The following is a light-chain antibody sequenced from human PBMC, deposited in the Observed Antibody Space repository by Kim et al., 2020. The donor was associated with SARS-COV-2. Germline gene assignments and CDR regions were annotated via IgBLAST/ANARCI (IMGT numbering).Light chain of an antibody. CDR1: GLRTYF. Sequence: ALGQTVRIQWQGAGLRTYFASWYQQKPGPAPIPAIYGKNNRPSGLPDRFSGSSFGNTASLTVTGAQAVDEADYYCNSRDKSGDHVVFGGGTQLTVL. J-gene: IGLJ2*01. CDR2: GKN. CDR3: NSRDKSGDHVV. V-gene: IGLV3-19*01.